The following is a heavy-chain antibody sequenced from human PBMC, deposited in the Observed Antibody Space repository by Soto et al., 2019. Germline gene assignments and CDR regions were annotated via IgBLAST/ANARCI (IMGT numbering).Heavy chain of an antibody. CDR3: ARAGPPEYNGYGDPDFAY. D-gene: IGHD5-12*01. V-gene: IGHV1-69*02. CDR2: IIPILGIA. Sequence: SVKVSCKASGGTFSSYTISWVRQAPGQGLEWMGRIIPILGIANYAQKFQGRVTITADKSTSTAYMELSSLRSEDTAVYYCARAGPPEYNGYGDPDFAYWGQGTLVTVSS. CDR1: GGTFSSYT. J-gene: IGHJ4*02.